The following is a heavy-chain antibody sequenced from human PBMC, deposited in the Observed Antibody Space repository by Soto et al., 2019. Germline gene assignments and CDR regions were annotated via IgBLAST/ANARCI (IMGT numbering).Heavy chain of an antibody. Sequence: QVHLVQSGAEVKKPGASVKVSCKASGYTFTSYGITWVRQAPGQGLEWMGWISAHNGNTDYAQKLQGRVIVTRDTSTSSAYMELRSLISDDTAVYYCARGRYGDYWGQVALGTVSS. V-gene: IGHV1-18*01. CDR1: GYTFTSYG. CDR2: ISAHNGNT. D-gene: IGHD1-1*01. CDR3: ARGRYGDY. J-gene: IGHJ4*02.